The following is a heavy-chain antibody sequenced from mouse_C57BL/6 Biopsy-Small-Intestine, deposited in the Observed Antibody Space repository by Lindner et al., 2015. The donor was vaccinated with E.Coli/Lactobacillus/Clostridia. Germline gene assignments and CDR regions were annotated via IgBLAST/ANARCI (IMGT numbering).Heavy chain of an antibody. V-gene: IGHV1-20*01. CDR1: GYSFTGYF. CDR2: SNPSSGDS. Sequence: VQLQESGPELVKPGDSVKISCKASGYSFTGYFMNWVMQSHGKSLEWIGRSNPSSGDSFYNQKFKNKATLTVDKSSSTAHMELRSLTSEDSAVYYCARHLLYYGMDDWGQGTSVTVSS. J-gene: IGHJ4*01. CDR3: ARHLLYYGMDD. D-gene: IGHD1-1*01.